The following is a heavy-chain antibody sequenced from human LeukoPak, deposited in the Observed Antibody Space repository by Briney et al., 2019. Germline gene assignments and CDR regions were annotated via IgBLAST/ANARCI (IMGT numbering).Heavy chain of an antibody. Sequence: ASVKVSCKPSGYTFTGYYLHWVRQAPGQALEWMGWMNPNTGATIYAQKFQGRVTMSRDTSISTAYMELTSLRSDDTAVYYCARHRVGSGWPRPWYFEFWGQGTLVAVSS. CDR2: MNPNTGAT. V-gene: IGHV1-2*02. D-gene: IGHD6-19*01. J-gene: IGHJ4*02. CDR3: ARHRVGSGWPRPWYFEF. CDR1: GYTFTGYY.